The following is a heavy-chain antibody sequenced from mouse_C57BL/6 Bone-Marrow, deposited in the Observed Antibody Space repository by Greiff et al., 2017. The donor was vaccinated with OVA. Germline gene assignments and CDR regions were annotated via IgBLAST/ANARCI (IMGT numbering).Heavy chain of an antibody. D-gene: IGHD4-1*01. CDR1: GFTFSDYY. CDR2: ISNGGGST. J-gene: IGHJ4*01. CDR3: ARHWDNYAMDY. V-gene: IGHV5-12*01. Sequence: DVKLQESGGGLVQPGGSLKLSCAASGFTFSDYYMYWVRQTPEKRLEWVAYISNGGGSTYYPDTVKGRFTISRDNAKNTLYLQMSRLKSEDTAMYYCARHWDNYAMDYWGQGTSVTVSS.